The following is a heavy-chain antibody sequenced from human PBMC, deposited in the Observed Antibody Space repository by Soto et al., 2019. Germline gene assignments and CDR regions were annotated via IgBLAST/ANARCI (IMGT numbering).Heavy chain of an antibody. J-gene: IGHJ6*02. D-gene: IGHD3-10*01. CDR3: ATLQFAVLNCLVDV. CDR1: GGSISSISNHY. CDR2: ISYSGYT. Sequence: PSETLSLTCTVSGGSISSISNHYCSWIRLPPGKGLEWIGYISYSGYTSYNPSLKSRVIISVDTSKNQFSLNLTSVTAADTALYYCATLQFAVLNCLVDVWGQGTTVTVSS. V-gene: IGHV4-61*05.